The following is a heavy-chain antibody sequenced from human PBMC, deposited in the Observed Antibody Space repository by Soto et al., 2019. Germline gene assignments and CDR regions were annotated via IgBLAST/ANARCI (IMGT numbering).Heavy chain of an antibody. CDR1: GYAFTTYG. V-gene: IGHV1-18*01. CDR2: ISAHMGNT. CDR3: ARGRYGDY. J-gene: IGHJ4*02. Sequence: QVHLVQSGAEVKKPGASVKVSCQGSGYAFTTYGITWVRQAPGHGLEWMGWISAHMGNTNYAQKLQGRVTVTRDTSTSTAYMELRSLRYDDTAVYYCARGRYGDYWGQGDVVTVSS. D-gene: IGHD1-1*01.